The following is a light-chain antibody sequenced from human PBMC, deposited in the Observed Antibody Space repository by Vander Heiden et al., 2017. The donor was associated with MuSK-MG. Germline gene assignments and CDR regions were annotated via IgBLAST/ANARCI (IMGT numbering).Light chain of an antibody. V-gene: IGKV1-39*01. CDR1: QSISSY. Sequence: EIQSTQSPSSLSASVGDRATITCRASQSISSYLNWYQQKPGKAPKLLIYAASSLQSGVPSRFSGSGSGTDFTLTISSLQPEDSATYYCQQSYSTPFTFGPGTRVDIK. CDR3: QQSYSTPFT. J-gene: IGKJ3*01. CDR2: AAS.